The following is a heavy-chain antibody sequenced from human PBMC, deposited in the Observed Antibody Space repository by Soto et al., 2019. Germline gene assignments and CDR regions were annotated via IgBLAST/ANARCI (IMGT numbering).Heavy chain of an antibody. J-gene: IGHJ5*02. CDR3: ATQLWSRGWFDP. CDR1: GYRFVHYW. CDR2: IDPSDSYT. V-gene: IGHV5-10-1*01. D-gene: IGHD3-10*01. Sequence: PWESLTSSFTEAGYRFVHYWISWVRQMPGKGLEWMGNIDPSDSYTNYSPSFQGHVTISADKSIGTVYLQWSSLKASDTAMYYCATQLWSRGWFDPWGQGTLVTVSS.